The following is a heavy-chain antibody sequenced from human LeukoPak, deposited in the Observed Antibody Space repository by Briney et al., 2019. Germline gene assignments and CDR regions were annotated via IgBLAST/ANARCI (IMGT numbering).Heavy chain of an antibody. V-gene: IGHV3-11*04. Sequence: GGSLRLSCAASGFTFSDYYMSWIRQAPGKGLEWVSYISSSGSTIYYADSVKGRFTISRDNAKNSLYLQMNRLRADEDTAVHYCARDNSNLDYWGQGTLVTVSS. CDR1: GFTFSDYY. J-gene: IGHJ4*02. CDR3: ARDNSNLDY. D-gene: IGHD4-11*01. CDR2: ISSSGSTI.